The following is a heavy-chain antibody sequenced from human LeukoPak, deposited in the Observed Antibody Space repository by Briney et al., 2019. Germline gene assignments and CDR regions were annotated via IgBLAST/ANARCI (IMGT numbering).Heavy chain of an antibody. V-gene: IGHV1-2*02. Sequence: ASVKVSCKASGYTLTGYYMHWVRQAPGQGLEWMGWINPNSGGTNYAQKFQGRVTMTRDTSISTAYMELSRLRSDDTAVYYCAREGCSSTSCYPAPNWFDPWGQGTLVTVSS. D-gene: IGHD2-2*01. J-gene: IGHJ5*02. CDR2: INPNSGGT. CDR3: AREGCSSTSCYPAPNWFDP. CDR1: GYTLTGYY.